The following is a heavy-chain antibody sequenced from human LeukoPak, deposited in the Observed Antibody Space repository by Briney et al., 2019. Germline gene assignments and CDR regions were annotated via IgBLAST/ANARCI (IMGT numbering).Heavy chain of an antibody. Sequence: PGGSLRLSCAASGFTLSSNYMTWVRHAPGEGLEWVSVIYTGGNTDYADSVKGRFTISRDNSKNTLYLQMNSLRAEYTAVYYWARGRPPYYFDYWGQGTLVTVSS. J-gene: IGHJ4*02. CDR2: IYTGGNT. D-gene: IGHD1-26*01. CDR1: GFTLSSNY. CDR3: ARGRPPYYFDY. V-gene: IGHV3-66*02.